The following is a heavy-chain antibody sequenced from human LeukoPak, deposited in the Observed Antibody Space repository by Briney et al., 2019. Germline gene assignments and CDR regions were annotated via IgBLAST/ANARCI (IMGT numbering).Heavy chain of an antibody. J-gene: IGHJ6*02. CDR2: ISSSSSYI. CDR3: ARANRPLCSSTGCYGENYYYYGMDV. D-gene: IGHD2-2*01. CDR1: GFTFSSYS. V-gene: IGHV3-21*01. Sequence: GSLRLSCAASGFTFSSYSMNWVRQAPGKGLEWVSSISSSSSYIYYADSVKGRFTISRDNAKNSLYLQMNSLRAEDTAVYYCARANRPLCSSTGCYGENYYYYGMDVWGQGTTVTVSS.